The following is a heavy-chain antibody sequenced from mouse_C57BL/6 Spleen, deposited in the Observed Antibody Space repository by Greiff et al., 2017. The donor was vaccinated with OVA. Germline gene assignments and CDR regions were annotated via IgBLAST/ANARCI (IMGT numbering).Heavy chain of an antibody. CDR2: INPNNGGT. Sequence: VQLKQSGPELVKPGASVKISCKASGYTFTDYYMNWVKQSHGKSLEWIGDINPNNGGTSYNQKFKGKATLTVDKSSSTAYMELRSLTSEDSAVYYCAREGGITLDYWGQGTTLTVSS. V-gene: IGHV1-26*01. D-gene: IGHD1-1*01. CDR1: GYTFTDYY. J-gene: IGHJ2*01. CDR3: AREGGITLDY.